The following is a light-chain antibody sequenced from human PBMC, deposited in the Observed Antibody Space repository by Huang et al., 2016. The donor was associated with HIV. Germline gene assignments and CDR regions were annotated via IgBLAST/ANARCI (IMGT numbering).Light chain of an antibody. Sequence: DIVMTQSPLSLHVTLGEPASISCRSSQSLLHSNAYNDLDWYLQKPGQSPQLVIYLSSNRALGVPDRFSGSGSVTYFTLKISRVEAEDVGIYYCMQALQTPRTFGQGTRLEIK. J-gene: IGKJ5*01. V-gene: IGKV2-28*01. CDR3: MQALQTPRT. CDR2: LSS. CDR1: QSLLHSNAYND.